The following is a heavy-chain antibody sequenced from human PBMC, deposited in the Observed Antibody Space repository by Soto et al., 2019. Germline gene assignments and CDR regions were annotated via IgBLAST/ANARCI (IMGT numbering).Heavy chain of an antibody. V-gene: IGHV5-51*01. Sequence: GESLKSNCDVSRESFTGVCIGWVRQMPGKGLEWLGSIYPGDSDTRYSPSFQGQVTISAGKSLSAAYLQWHSLQASDTAIYYCARQHPLDSRVWYTWRQVTLVTVSS. D-gene: IGHD6-19*01. CDR1: RESFTGVC. CDR3: ARQHPLDSRVWYT. CDR2: IYPGDSDT. J-gene: IGHJ4*02.